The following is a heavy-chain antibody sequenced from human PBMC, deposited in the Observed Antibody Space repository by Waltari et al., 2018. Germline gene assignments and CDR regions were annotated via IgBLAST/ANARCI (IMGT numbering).Heavy chain of an antibody. CDR3: ARVRRSAYYFDY. V-gene: IGHV4-39*07. Sequence: QLQLQESGPGLVKPSETLSLTCTVPGGSISSSSYYWGWIRQPPGKGLDWIGNIYFSGSTYYNPSLKSRITISVDTSKNQFSLKLSSVTAADTAVYYCARVRRSAYYFDYWGQGTLVTVSS. CDR1: GGSISSSSYY. J-gene: IGHJ4*02. CDR2: IYFSGST.